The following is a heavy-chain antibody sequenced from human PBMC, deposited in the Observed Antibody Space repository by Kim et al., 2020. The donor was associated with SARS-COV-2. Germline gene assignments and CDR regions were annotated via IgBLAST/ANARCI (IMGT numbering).Heavy chain of an antibody. CDR3: AKDPSCGGDVGYSNFDY. J-gene: IGHJ4*02. CDR2: ISGSGGST. Sequence: GGSLRLSCAASEFTFSSYAMRWVRQAPGKGLEWVSMISGSGGSTIYADSVKGRFTISRDNSKNTLYLQMNSLRAEDTAVYYCAKDPSCGGDVGYSNFDYWGRGTLVTVSS. D-gene: IGHD2-21*01. CDR1: EFTFSSYA. V-gene: IGHV3-23*01.